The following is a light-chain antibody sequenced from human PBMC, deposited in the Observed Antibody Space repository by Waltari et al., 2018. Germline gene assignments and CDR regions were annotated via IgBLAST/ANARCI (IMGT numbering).Light chain of an antibody. J-gene: IGKJ4*01. CDR2: DTA. V-gene: IGKV1-33*01. Sequence: DIQMTQSPSSLSASVGDRVSITCQASQNIDNYLNWYQLKPGKAPKLLIQDTAILETGVPSRFSGRRSGTEFTFTISNLQPEDFATYFCLQYDIFPLTFGGGTTVDI. CDR3: LQYDIFPLT. CDR1: QNIDNY.